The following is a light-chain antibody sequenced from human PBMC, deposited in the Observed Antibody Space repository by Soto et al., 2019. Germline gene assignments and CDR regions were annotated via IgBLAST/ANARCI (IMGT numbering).Light chain of an antibody. Sequence: EIVLTQSPATLSLSPGEKATLACRATQSISDYLAWDQQKPGQAPSLLIHEAFIRATGIPARFRVSGSGTAFTLAISSPQPESFAVYYDQQRSNWPLTFGGGTKVESK. V-gene: IGKV3-11*01. CDR1: QSISDY. J-gene: IGKJ4*01. CDR2: EAF. CDR3: QQRSNWPLT.